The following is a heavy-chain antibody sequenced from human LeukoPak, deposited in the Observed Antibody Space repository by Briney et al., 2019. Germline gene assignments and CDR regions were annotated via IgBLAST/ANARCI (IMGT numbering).Heavy chain of an antibody. CDR2: ISSGSGYI. V-gene: IGHV3-21*01. Sequence: GGSLRLSCAVSGFTFSSYSMKWVRQAPGKGLEWVSSISSGSGYIYYADSVKGRFTISRDNAKNSLYLQMNSLRAEDTAVYYCARSDSSSWYLGNAFDIWGQGTMVTVSS. CDR1: GFTFSSYS. J-gene: IGHJ3*02. CDR3: ARSDSSSWYLGNAFDI. D-gene: IGHD6-13*01.